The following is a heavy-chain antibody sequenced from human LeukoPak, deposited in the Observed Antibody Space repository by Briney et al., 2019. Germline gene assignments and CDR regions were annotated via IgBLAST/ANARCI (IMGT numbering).Heavy chain of an antibody. CDR2: ISTTGST. D-gene: IGHD3-22*01. CDR3: ARHSFPDYYDSSGYPNWFDP. V-gene: IGHV4-4*09. J-gene: IGHJ5*02. CDR1: GTSISRHY. Sequence: PSETLSLTCTVSGTSISRHYWSWLRQSAGLGLEWLGYISTTGSTTYNPSLEGRVTISIDTSKNQFSLKLSSVTAADTTVYYCARHSFPDYYDSSGYPNWFDPWGQGTLVTVSS.